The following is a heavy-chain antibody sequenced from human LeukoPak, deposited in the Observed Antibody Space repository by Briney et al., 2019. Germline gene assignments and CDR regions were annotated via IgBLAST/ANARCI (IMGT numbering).Heavy chain of an antibody. Sequence: GGSLRHSCEVSGFTFSSYAMSWVRQSPGKGLEWVSGITNSGDNTYYPDSVKGRFTISRDNSRNTLYLQMNSLRAEDTAIYYCVKEGKCYGPSYFDYWGQGTLVTVSP. V-gene: IGHV3-23*01. D-gene: IGHD2-2*01. J-gene: IGHJ4*02. CDR2: ITNSGDNT. CDR3: VKEGKCYGPSYFDY. CDR1: GFTFSSYA.